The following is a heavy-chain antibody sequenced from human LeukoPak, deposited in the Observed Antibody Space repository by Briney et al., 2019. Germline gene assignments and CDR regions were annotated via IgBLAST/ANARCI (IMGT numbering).Heavy chain of an antibody. Sequence: SVKVSCKAPGHTLTSNGISWVRQAPGQGLEWMEWINTYNGDTNYAQNFQGRVTMTTDTSTSTAYMELRSLRSDDTAVHYCGRDYRASGIIFVFDYWGQGTLVTVSS. J-gene: IGHJ4*02. CDR1: GHTLTSNG. CDR2: INTYNGDT. D-gene: IGHD3-10*01. V-gene: IGHV1-18*01. CDR3: GRDYRASGIIFVFDY.